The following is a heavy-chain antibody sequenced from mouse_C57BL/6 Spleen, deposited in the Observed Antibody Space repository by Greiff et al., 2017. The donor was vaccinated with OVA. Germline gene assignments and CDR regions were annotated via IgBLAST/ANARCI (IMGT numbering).Heavy chain of an antibody. J-gene: IGHJ3*01. CDR3: ARGDYSNYGWFAD. V-gene: IGHV1-26*01. Sequence: EVQLQQSGPELVKPGASVKISCKASGYTFTDYYMNWVKQSHGKSLEWIGDINPNNGGTSYNQTLQGQATLTVDKSSSTAYMELRSLTSEDSAVYYGARGDYSNYGWFADWGQGTLVTVSA. CDR2: INPNNGGT. D-gene: IGHD2-5*01. CDR1: GYTFTDYY.